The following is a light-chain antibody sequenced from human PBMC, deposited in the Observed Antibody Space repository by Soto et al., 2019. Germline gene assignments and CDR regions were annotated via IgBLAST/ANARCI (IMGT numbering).Light chain of an antibody. J-gene: IGLJ2*01. V-gene: IGLV2-8*01. CDR3: TSYAGSLPVV. CDR2: EVS. CDR1: SSDVGGYNY. Sequence: QSALTQPPSASGSPGQSVTISCTGTSSDVGGYNYVSWYQHHPGKAPRLMVYEVSKRPSGVPDRFSGSKSGNTASLTVSGLQTEDDADYYCTSYAGSLPVVFGGGTQLTVL.